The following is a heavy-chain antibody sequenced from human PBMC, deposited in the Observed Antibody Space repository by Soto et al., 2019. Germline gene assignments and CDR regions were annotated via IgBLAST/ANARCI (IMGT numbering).Heavy chain of an antibody. CDR1: GFTFSSYM. CDR2: ISSSNSPI. Sequence: VGSLRLSCAASGFTFSSYMMNWVRQAPGKGLEWLSYISSSNSPIYYADSVKGRLTTSRDNAKNSLYLQMNSLRDEDTAVYYCVRESINGPTRAFDIWGQGTMVTVSS. J-gene: IGHJ3*02. CDR3: VRESINGPTRAFDI. V-gene: IGHV3-48*02. D-gene: IGHD2-8*01.